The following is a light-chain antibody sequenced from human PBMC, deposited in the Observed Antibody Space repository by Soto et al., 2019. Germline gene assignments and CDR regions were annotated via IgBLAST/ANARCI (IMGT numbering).Light chain of an antibody. J-gene: IGLJ2*01. Sequence: QSPLTQPASVSGSPGQSITISCPGNSSDIGAYNFVSWYQQHPGKAPKLMLYDANIRPSGVSNRFSGSKSGNTASLTISGLQAEDEADYYCTSWTTSTTMIFGGGTKVTVL. V-gene: IGLV2-14*03. CDR3: TSWTTSTTMI. CDR1: SSDIGAYNF. CDR2: DAN.